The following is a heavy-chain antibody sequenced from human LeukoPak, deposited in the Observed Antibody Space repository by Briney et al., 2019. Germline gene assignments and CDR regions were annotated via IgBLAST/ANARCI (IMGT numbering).Heavy chain of an antibody. CDR1: GFTFSSYD. CDR3: AKDADSSGWCDY. Sequence: AGGSLRLSCAASGFTFSSYDMSWVRQAPGKGLEWVSSISGRGGSTYYADSVKGRFTISRDNSKNTLYLQVNSLRAEDTAVYYCAKDADSSGWCDYWGQGTLVTVSS. V-gene: IGHV3-23*01. D-gene: IGHD6-19*01. J-gene: IGHJ4*02. CDR2: ISGRGGST.